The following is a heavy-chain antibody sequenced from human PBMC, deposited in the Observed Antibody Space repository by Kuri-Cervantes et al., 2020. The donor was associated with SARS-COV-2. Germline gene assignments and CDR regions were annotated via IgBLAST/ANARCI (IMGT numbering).Heavy chain of an antibody. D-gene: IGHD3-16*02. Sequence: GESLKISCAASGFTFSSYSMNWVRQAPGKGLEWVSYISSSSSTIYYADSVKGRFTISRDNAKNSLYLQMNSLRDEDTAVYYCARETGYYDYVWGSYRGPGIWGQGTLVTVSS. CDR3: ARETGYYDYVWGSYRGPGI. CDR1: GFTFSSYS. J-gene: IGHJ4*02. V-gene: IGHV3-48*02. CDR2: ISSSSSTI.